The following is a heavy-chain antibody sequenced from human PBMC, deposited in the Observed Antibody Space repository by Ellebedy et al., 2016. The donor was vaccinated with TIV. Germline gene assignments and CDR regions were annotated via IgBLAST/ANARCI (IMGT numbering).Heavy chain of an antibody. J-gene: IGHJ6*02. CDR3: ARHVLYAVGGLDV. CDR2: ITSDGSST. Sequence: GESLKISXAASGFTFSSYWMHWVRQVPGKGLVWVSRITSDGSSTSYADSVEGRFTISRDNAKNTLYLQMNSLRAEDTAVYYCARHVLYAVGGLDVWGQGTTVTVSS. CDR1: GFTFSSYW. D-gene: IGHD3-10*02. V-gene: IGHV3-74*01.